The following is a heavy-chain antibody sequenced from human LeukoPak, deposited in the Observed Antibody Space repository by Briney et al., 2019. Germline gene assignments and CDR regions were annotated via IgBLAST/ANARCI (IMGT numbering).Heavy chain of an antibody. V-gene: IGHV1-2*02. Sequence: ASVEVSCKASGYTFIAYYMHWVRQAPGQGLEWMGWINPNSGGTNYAQKFQGRVTMTRDTSISTVYMGLSRLRSDDTAVYYCARDSCSSTSCLSIDDYWGQGTLVTVSS. D-gene: IGHD2-2*01. CDR1: GYTFIAYY. CDR2: INPNSGGT. J-gene: IGHJ4*02. CDR3: ARDSCSSTSCLSIDDY.